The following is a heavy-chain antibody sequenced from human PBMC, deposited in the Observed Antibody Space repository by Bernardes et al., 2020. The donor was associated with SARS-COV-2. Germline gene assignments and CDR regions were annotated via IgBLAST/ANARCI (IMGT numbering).Heavy chain of an antibody. Sequence: GGSLRLSCAASGLTCSDYYMSWIRQAPGKGLEGVSYISSSSSYTNYADSVKGRFTISRDNAKNSLYLQMNSLRAEDTAVYYCARDLRRQWLTDFDYWGQGTLVTVSS. J-gene: IGHJ4*02. D-gene: IGHD6-19*01. CDR1: GLTCSDYY. CDR2: ISSSSSYT. CDR3: ARDLRRQWLTDFDY. V-gene: IGHV3-11*06.